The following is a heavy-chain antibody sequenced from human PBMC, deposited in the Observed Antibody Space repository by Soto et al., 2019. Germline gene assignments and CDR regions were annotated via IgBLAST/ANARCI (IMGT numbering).Heavy chain of an antibody. V-gene: IGHV3-23*01. D-gene: IGHD3-22*01. J-gene: IGHJ4*02. CDR1: GFTFSSYA. CDR3: AITIRSGYYGGGADY. CDR2: ISGSGGST. Sequence: PGGSLRLSCAASGFTFSSYAMSWVRQAPGKGLEWVSAISGSGGSTYYADSVKGRFTISRDNSKNTLYLQMNSLRAEDTAVYYCAITIRSGYYGGGADYWGQGTLVTVSS.